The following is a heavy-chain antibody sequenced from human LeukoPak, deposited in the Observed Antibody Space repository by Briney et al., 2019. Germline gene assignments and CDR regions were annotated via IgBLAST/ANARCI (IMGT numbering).Heavy chain of an antibody. V-gene: IGHV5-51*01. CDR3: ATLYCSTVTCSFDN. CDR2: IYPGDSDT. CDR1: GYSFTSYW. J-gene: IGHJ4*02. Sequence: GESLKISSKGSGYSFTSYWIGWVRQMPGKGLEWMGIIYPGDSDTRYSPSFQGQVTLSADKSISTAYLQWSSLKASDTAMYYCATLYCSTVTCSFDNWGQGTLVTVSS. D-gene: IGHD2-2*01.